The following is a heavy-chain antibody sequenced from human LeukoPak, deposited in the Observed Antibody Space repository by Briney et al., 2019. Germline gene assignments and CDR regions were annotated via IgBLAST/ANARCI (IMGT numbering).Heavy chain of an antibody. CDR2: INHSGST. Sequence: SETLSLTCAVYGGSFSGYYWSWIRQPPGKGLEWIGQINHSGSTNYNPSLKSRVTISVDTSKNQFSLKLSSVTAADTAVYYCASSRSDIVVVPAAIGGYWGQGTLVTVSS. D-gene: IGHD2-2*02. J-gene: IGHJ4*02. CDR3: ASSRSDIVVVPAAIGGY. CDR1: GGSFSGYY. V-gene: IGHV4-34*01.